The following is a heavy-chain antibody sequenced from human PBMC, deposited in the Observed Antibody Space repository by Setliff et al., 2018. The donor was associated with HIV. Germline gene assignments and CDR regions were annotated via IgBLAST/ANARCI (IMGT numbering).Heavy chain of an antibody. D-gene: IGHD2-8*01. CDR2: INPNSGGT. CDR3: ASKVYCTNGVCLDAFDI. Sequence: ASVKVSCKASGYTFTAYYMHWVRQAPGQGLEWMGRINPNSGGTNYAQKFQGRVTMTRDTSISTVYMELSRLRSDDTAVYYCASKVYCTNGVCLDAFDIWGQGTMVTV. J-gene: IGHJ3*02. CDR1: GYTFTAYY. V-gene: IGHV1-2*06.